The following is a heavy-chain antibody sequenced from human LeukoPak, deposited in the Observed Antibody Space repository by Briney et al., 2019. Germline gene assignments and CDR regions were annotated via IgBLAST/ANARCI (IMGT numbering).Heavy chain of an antibody. D-gene: IGHD4-17*01. J-gene: IGHJ5*02. V-gene: IGHV4-59*01. CDR3: ARGRSYGDYHFDP. CDR1: GGSISSYY. Sequence: SETLSLTCTVSGGSISSYYWSWIRQPPGKGLEWIGYIYYSGSTNYNPSLKSRVTISVDTSKNQFSLKLSSVTAADTAVYYCARGRSYGDYHFDPWGQGTLVTVSS. CDR2: IYYSGST.